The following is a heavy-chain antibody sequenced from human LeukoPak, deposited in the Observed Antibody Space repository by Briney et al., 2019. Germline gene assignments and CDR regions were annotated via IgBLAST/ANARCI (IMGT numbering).Heavy chain of an antibody. CDR3: ARDGRLWFGETNWFDP. CDR1: GDSIINGSYY. Sequence: SQTLSLTCTVSGDSIINGSYYWSWIRQPPGKGLEWIGCIYYSGSTYYNPSLTSRLIISLDTSKNQLSLKLTSLTAADTAFYYCARDGRLWFGETNWFDPWGQGTLVTVSS. D-gene: IGHD3-10*01. CDR2: IYYSGST. V-gene: IGHV4-31*03. J-gene: IGHJ5*02.